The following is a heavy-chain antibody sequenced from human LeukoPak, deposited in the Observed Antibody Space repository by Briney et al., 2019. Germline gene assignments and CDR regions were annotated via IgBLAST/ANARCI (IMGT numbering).Heavy chain of an antibody. V-gene: IGHV3-30*02. CDR2: IRYDGSNK. CDR3: ARDLGAYYGSGSYQD. J-gene: IGHJ4*02. D-gene: IGHD3-10*01. CDR1: GFAFSSYG. Sequence: GGSLRLSCAASGFAFSSYGMHWVRQAPGKGLEWVAFIRYDGSNKYYADSVKGRFTISRDNSKNTLYLQMGSLRAEDMAVYYCARDLGAYYGSGSYQDWGQGTLVTVSS.